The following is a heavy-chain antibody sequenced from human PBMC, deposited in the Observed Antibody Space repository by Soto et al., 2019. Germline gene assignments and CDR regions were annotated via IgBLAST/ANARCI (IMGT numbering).Heavy chain of an antibody. CDR3: IIAWLVPDYCYCGMGV. J-gene: IGHJ6*01. CDR2: ISYDGSNK. CDR1: GFTFSSYA. Sequence: GGSLRLSCAASGFTFSSYAMHWVRQAPGKGLEWEAVISYDGSNKYYADSVKGRFTISRDNSKNTLYLQMNSLRAEDTAVYYCIIAWLVPDYCYCGMGVREQGPTFTVSS. V-gene: IGHV3-30-3*01. D-gene: IGHD2-2*01.